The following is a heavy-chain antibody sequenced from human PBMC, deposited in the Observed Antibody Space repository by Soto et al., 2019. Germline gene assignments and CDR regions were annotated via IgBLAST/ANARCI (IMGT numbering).Heavy chain of an antibody. J-gene: IGHJ3*02. V-gene: IGHV4-34*01. Sequence: ETLSRTCAVYGGSFSGYYWSWIRQPPGKGLEWIGEINHSGSTNYNPSLKSRVTISVDTSKNQFSLKLSSVTAADTAVYYCACQLPDSREELDAFDIWGQGTMVTV. CDR2: INHSGST. D-gene: IGHD3-22*01. CDR1: GGSFSGYY. CDR3: ACQLPDSREELDAFDI.